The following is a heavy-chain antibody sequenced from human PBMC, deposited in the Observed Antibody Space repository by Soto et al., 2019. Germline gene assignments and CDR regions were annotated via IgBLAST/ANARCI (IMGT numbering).Heavy chain of an antibody. CDR2: ISGSGGST. CDR1: GFTFSSYA. J-gene: IGHJ3*02. CDR3: AKDGYCSSTSCYDWLVRGAFDI. Sequence: EVQLLESGGGLVQPGGSLRLSCAASGFTFSSYAMSWVRQAPGKGLEWVSAISGSGGSTYYADSVKGRFTISRDNSKNTLYLQMNSLRAEDTAVYYCAKDGYCSSTSCYDWLVRGAFDIWGQGTMVTVSS. V-gene: IGHV3-23*01. D-gene: IGHD2-2*01.